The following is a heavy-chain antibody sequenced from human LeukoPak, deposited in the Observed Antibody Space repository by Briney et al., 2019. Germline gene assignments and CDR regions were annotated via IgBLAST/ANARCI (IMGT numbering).Heavy chain of an antibody. Sequence: ASVKVSCKASGYTFTSYGISWVRQAPGQGLEWVGWISAYNGNTNYAQKLQGRVTMTTDTSTSTAYMELRSLRSDDTAVYYCARDLGTTGTVSFDYWGQGTLVTVSS. J-gene: IGHJ4*02. CDR2: ISAYNGNT. V-gene: IGHV1-18*01. CDR3: ARDLGTTGTVSFDY. CDR1: GYTFTSYG. D-gene: IGHD1-1*01.